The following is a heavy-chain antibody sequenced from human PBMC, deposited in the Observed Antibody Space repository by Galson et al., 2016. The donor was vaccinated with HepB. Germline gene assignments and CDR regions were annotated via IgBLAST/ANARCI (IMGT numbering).Heavy chain of an antibody. CDR3: AKDLLGAYDDSSGYKDH. CDR1: GFTFSNYA. CDR2: IGASGGDT. D-gene: IGHD3-22*01. Sequence: SLRLSYATSGFTFSNYAMSWVRPARGKGLEWVSVIGASGGDTYYEDSVKGRFTISRDNSKNTLYLQMNSLRAEDTAVYYCAKDLLGAYDDSSGYKDHWGQGALVTVSS. J-gene: IGHJ4*02. V-gene: IGHV3-23*01.